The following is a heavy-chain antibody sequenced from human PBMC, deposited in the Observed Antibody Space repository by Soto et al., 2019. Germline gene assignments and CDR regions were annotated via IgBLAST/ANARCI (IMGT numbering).Heavy chain of an antibody. CDR2: IKGDGSYT. D-gene: IGHD2-2*01. J-gene: IGHJ3*02. Sequence: GGSLRLSCPASVFTFTDHWMHWVRQVPGKGLVWVSRIKGDGSYTNYADSVKGRFTIIRDNAKNTLYLQMNSLRAEDTAVYYCARLGSTNTFDIWGLGTKVTVSS. CDR1: VFTFTDHW. CDR3: ARLGSTNTFDI. V-gene: IGHV3-74*01.